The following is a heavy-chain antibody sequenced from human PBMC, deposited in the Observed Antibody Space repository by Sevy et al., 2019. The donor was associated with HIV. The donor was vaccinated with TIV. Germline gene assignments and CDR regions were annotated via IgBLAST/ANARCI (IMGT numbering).Heavy chain of an antibody. D-gene: IGHD4-17*01. CDR1: GGSFSGYY. J-gene: IGHJ6*03. CDR2: INHSGST. CDR3: ARGDFTVTDLGYYYYYMDV. V-gene: IGHV4-34*01. Sequence: LQLPETLSLTCAVYGGSFSGYYWSWIRQPPGKGLEWIGEINHSGSTNYNPSLKSRVTISVDTSKNQFSLKLSSVTAADTAVYYCARGDFTVTDLGYYYYYMDVWGKGTTVTVSS.